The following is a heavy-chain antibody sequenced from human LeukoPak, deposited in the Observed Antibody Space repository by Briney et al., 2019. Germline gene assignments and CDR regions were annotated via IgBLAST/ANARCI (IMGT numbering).Heavy chain of an antibody. CDR2: IYYSGST. CDR3: ARVISGWYYFDY. D-gene: IGHD6-19*01. V-gene: IGHV4-59*01. CDR1: GGSISSYY. Sequence: ASETLSLTCTVSGGSISSYYWSWIRQPPGKGLEWIGYIYYSGSTNYNPSLKSRVTISVDTSKNQFSLKLGSVTAADTAVYYCARVISGWYYFDYWGQGTLVTVSS. J-gene: IGHJ4*02.